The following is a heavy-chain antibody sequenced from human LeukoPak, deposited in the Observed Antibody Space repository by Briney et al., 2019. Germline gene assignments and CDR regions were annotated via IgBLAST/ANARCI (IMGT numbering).Heavy chain of an antibody. Sequence: GGSLTLSCAASGFTVNSHYMNWVRRTPGKGLEWVSIIYSGGSTNYADSVKGRFTISRDNSKNTLYLQMNSLRAEDTAVYYCARAVSGSGSYRDYHFGMDVWGQGTTVSVSS. CDR3: ARAVSGSGSYRDYHFGMDV. V-gene: IGHV3-53*01. J-gene: IGHJ6*02. CDR2: IYSGGST. CDR1: GFTVNSHY. D-gene: IGHD3-10*01.